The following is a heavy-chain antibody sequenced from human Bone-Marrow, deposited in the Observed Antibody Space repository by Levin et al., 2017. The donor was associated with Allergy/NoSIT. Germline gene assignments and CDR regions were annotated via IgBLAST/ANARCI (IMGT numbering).Heavy chain of an antibody. CDR1: GSTFTSYD. J-gene: IGHJ4*02. CDR2: MNPNSGNT. V-gene: IGHV1-8*01. Sequence: GGSLRLSCKASGSTFTSYDINWVRQATGQGLEWMGWMNPNSGNTGYAQKFQGRVTMTRNTSISTAYMELSSLRSEDTAVYYCARGLSQWLVHVSRVGVDFDYWGQGTLVTVSS. D-gene: IGHD6-19*01. CDR3: ARGLSQWLVHVSRVGVDFDY.